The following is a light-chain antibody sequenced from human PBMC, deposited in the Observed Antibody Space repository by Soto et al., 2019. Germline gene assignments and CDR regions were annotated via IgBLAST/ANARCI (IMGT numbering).Light chain of an antibody. CDR2: GAS. Sequence: EIVMTQSPATLSVSPGERATLSCRASQSVSSNLAWYQRKPGQAPRLLIYGASTRATGIPARFSGSGSGTEFTLTISSLQSEDFAVYYCQQYNNWPLTFGQGTKV. V-gene: IGKV3-15*01. J-gene: IGKJ1*01. CDR1: QSVSSN. CDR3: QQYNNWPLT.